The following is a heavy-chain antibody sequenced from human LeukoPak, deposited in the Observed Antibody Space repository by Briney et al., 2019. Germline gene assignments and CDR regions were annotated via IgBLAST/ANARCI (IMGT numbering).Heavy chain of an antibody. CDR2: MKNDGSFQ. D-gene: IGHD1-26*01. Sequence: PGGSLRLSCVASGFSFSDYAMHWVRQAPGKGLEWVAVMKNDGSFQFYADSAKGRFTISRDNSKDTLYLQMNSLTTEDTAVYYCARGLGSYYFESWGQGTLVTVSS. CDR3: ARGLGSYYFES. J-gene: IGHJ4*02. CDR1: GFSFSDYA. V-gene: IGHV3-30*04.